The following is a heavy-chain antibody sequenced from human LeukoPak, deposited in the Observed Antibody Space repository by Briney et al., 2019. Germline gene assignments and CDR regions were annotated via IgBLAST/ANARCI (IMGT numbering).Heavy chain of an antibody. D-gene: IGHD2-21*02. J-gene: IGHJ3*02. CDR2: INQDGSEK. Sequence: GGSLRLSCAASGFIFRNYWMSWVRQAPGKGLEGLANINQDGSEKYYVDSVKGRFTISRDNAKNSLYLQMNSLRAEDTAVYYCARAHVTGVDAFDIWGQGTMVTVSS. CDR3: ARAHVTGVDAFDI. CDR1: GFIFRNYW. V-gene: IGHV3-7*01.